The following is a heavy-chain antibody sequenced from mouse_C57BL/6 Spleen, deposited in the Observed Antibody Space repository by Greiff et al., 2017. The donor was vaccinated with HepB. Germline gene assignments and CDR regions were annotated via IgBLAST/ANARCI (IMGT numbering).Heavy chain of an antibody. CDR2: FHPYNDDT. J-gene: IGHJ4*01. V-gene: IGHV1-47*01. CDR1: GYTFTTYP. D-gene: IGHD1-1*01. CDR3: ARVDSYYYGSSYAMDY. Sequence: VQLQQSGAELVKPGASVKMSCKASGYTFTTYPIEWMKQNHGKSLEWIGNFHPYNDDTKYNEKFKGKATLTVEKSSSTVYLELSRLTSDDSAVYYCARVDSYYYGSSYAMDYWGQGTSVTVSS.